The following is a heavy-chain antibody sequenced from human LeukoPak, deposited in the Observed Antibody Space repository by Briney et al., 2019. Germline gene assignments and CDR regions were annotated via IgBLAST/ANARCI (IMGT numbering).Heavy chain of an antibody. V-gene: IGHV4-34*01. Sequence: SETLSLTCAVFGGSFSTYYWTWIRQPPGKGLEWIGEINHSGSTDYNPSLKSRVTISLDTSKNQFSLKLRSVTAADTAVYYCANRLVGNTGPWFDYWGQGTLVTVSS. J-gene: IGHJ4*02. CDR1: GGSFSTYY. CDR3: ANRLVGNTGPWFDY. CDR2: INHSGST. D-gene: IGHD1-26*01.